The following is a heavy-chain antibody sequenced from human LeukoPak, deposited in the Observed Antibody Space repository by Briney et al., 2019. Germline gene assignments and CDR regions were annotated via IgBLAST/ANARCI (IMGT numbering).Heavy chain of an antibody. J-gene: IGHJ4*02. CDR2: IKEDGSEK. Sequence: PGGSLRLSCAASGFTFSRYWMSWVRQAPGKGLEWVANIKEDGSEKYYVDSVKGRFTISRDNAKNSLYLQMNSLRAEDTAVYYCARGLDCRSTSCYLDNWGQGTLVTVSS. D-gene: IGHD2-2*01. V-gene: IGHV3-7*01. CDR3: ARGLDCRSTSCYLDN. CDR1: GFTFSRYW.